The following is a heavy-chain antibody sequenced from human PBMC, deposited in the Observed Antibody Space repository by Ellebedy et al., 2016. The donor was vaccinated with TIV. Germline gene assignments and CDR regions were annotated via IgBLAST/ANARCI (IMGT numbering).Heavy chain of an antibody. CDR2: IYYSGST. V-gene: IGHV4-39*02. CDR1: GGSISSSSYY. Sequence: SETLSLTXTVSGGSISSSSYYWGWIRQPPGKGLEWIGSIYYSGSTYYNPSLKSRVTISVDTSKNQFSLKLSSVTAADTAVYYCARDGYNSFDYWGQGTLVTVSS. D-gene: IGHD5-24*01. CDR3: ARDGYNSFDY. J-gene: IGHJ4*02.